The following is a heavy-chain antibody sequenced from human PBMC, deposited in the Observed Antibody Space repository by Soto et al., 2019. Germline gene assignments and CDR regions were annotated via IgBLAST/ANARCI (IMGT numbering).Heavy chain of an antibody. D-gene: IGHD1-26*01. V-gene: IGHV4-34*01. CDR2: INHSGST. CDR1: GGSFSGYY. CDR3: ARGTEWELLDY. Sequence: SETLSLTCAVYGGSFSGYYWSWIRQPPGKGLEWIGEINHSGSTNYNPSLKSRVTISVDTSKNQFSLKLSSVTAADTAVYYCARGTEWELLDYWGQGTLVTVSS. J-gene: IGHJ4*02.